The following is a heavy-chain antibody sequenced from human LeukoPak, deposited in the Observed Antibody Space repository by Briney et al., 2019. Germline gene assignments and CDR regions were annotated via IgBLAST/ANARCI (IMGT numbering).Heavy chain of an antibody. V-gene: IGHV4-34*01. CDR1: GGSFSGYY. CDR2: INHSGST. D-gene: IGHD2-15*01. CDR3: AGKMIHGGIGRRRYNWFDP. J-gene: IGHJ5*02. Sequence: SETLSLTCAVYGGSFSGYYWSWIRQPPGKGLEWIGEINHSGSTNYNPFLKSRVTISVDTSKNQFSLKLSSVTAADTAVYYCAGKMIHGGIGRRRYNWFDPWGQGTLVTVSS.